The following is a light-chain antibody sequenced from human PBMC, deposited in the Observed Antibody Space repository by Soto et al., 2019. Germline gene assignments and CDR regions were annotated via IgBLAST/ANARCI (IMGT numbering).Light chain of an antibody. CDR2: KAS. CDR3: QHYNSYSWT. V-gene: IGKV1-5*03. J-gene: IGKJ1*01. CDR1: QTISSW. Sequence: DIPMTQSPATLSGSVGDRVTITWRASQTISSWLAWYQQKPGKAPKLLIYKASTLKSGVPSRFSGSGSGTEFNLTISSLQTDDFATYYCQHYNSYSWTFGQGTKVDIK.